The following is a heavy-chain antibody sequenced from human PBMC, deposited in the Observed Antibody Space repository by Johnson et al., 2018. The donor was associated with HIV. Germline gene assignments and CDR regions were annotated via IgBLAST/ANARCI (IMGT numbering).Heavy chain of an antibody. CDR2: IYSGGST. D-gene: IGHD1-14*01. CDR1: GFTVSSNY. V-gene: IGHV3-53*01. J-gene: IGHJ3*01. Sequence: VQLVESGGGVVQPGRSLRLSCAASGFTVSSNYMSWVRQAPGKGLEWVSVIYSGGSTYYADSVKGRFTISRDNSKNTLYLQMNSLRAEDTAVYYCARDQGGTYNLGAFDSWGQGTMVTVSS. CDR3: ARDQGGTYNLGAFDS.